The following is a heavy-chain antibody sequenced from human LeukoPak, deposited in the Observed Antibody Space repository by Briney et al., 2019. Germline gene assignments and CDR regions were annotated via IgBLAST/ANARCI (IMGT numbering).Heavy chain of an antibody. CDR3: ARDFHDGAKGFDI. D-gene: IGHD3-16*01. J-gene: IGHJ3*02. V-gene: IGHV3-66*01. CDR2: FYSGGSI. Sequence: GGSLRLSCAASGFTVSSNDMSWVRQAPGKGLEWVSLFYSGGSIYYTDSVKGRFTISRDNSKNTLYLQMNSLRAEDTAVYYCARDFHDGAKGFDIWGQGTMVTVSS. CDR1: GFTVSSND.